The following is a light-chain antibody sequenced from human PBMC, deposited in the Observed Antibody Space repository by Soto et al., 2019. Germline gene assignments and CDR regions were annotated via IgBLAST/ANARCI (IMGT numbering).Light chain of an antibody. V-gene: IGLV2-11*01. CDR1: SSDVGGYNY. J-gene: IGLJ1*01. CDR3: CSYAGSYPFV. CDR2: DVD. Sequence: QSVLTQTRSVSGSPGQSVTISCTGTSSDVGGYNYVSWYQHHPGKAPKLMIYDVDKRPSGVPGRFSGSKSGNTASLTISGLQAEDEADYYCCSYAGSYPFVFGTGTKGTVL.